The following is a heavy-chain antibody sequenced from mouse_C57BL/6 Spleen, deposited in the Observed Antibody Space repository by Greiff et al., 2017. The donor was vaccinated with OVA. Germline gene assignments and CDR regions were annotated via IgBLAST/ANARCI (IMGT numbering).Heavy chain of an antibody. V-gene: IGHV1-82*01. J-gene: IGHJ4*01. D-gene: IGHD1-1*01. CDR1: GYAFSSSW. Sequence: QVQLQQSGPELVKPGASVKISCKASGYAFSSSWMNWVKQRPGKGLEWIGRIYPGDGDTNYKGKFKGKATLTADKSSSTAYMQLSSLTSEDSAVYVCATDYYGSSYVAMDYWGQGTSVTVSS. CDR3: ATDYYGSSYVAMDY. CDR2: IYPGDGDT.